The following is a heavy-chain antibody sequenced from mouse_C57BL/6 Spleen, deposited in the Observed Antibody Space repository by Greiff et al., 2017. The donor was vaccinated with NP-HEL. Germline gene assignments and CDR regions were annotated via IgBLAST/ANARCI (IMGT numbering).Heavy chain of an antibody. Sequence: EVQLQESGGGLVQPGASLRLSCAASGFTFTDYYMSWVRQPPGKAPEWLALIRNKANGYTTEYTASVKGRFTISRDNCQNILYLQMKTLRAEDSATYYCVKALIYYDYDERGYYAMDYWGQGTSVTVSS. CDR1: GFTFTDYY. D-gene: IGHD2-4*01. CDR3: VKALIYYDYDERGYYAMDY. CDR2: IRNKANGYTT. V-gene: IGHV7-4*01. J-gene: IGHJ4*01.